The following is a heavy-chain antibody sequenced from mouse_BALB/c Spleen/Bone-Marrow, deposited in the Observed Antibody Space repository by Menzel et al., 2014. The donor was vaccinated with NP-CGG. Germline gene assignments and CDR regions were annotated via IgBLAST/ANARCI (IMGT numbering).Heavy chain of an antibody. CDR3: ARQITTVDYAMDY. J-gene: IGHJ4*01. V-gene: IGHV1-7*01. Sequence: VQGVESGAELAKPGASVKMSCKASGYTFTSYWMHWVKQRPGQGLEWIGYINPSTGYTEYNQKFKDKATLTADKSSSTAYMQLSSLTSGDSAVYYCARQITTVDYAMDYWGQGTSVTVSS. CDR1: GYTFTSYW. D-gene: IGHD1-1*01. CDR2: INPSTGYT.